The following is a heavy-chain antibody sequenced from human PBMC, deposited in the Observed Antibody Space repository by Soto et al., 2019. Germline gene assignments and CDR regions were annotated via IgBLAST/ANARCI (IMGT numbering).Heavy chain of an antibody. D-gene: IGHD6-19*01. Sequence: QVQLVQSGAEVKKPGASVKVSCKASGYTFTGYYMHWVRQAPGQGLEWMGWINPNSGGTNYAQKFQGWVTMTRDTSISTDYMELSRLRSDDTAVYYCARDVVSSGWEYFQHWGQGTLVTVSS. CDR2: INPNSGGT. CDR3: ARDVVSSGWEYFQH. CDR1: GYTFTGYY. J-gene: IGHJ1*01. V-gene: IGHV1-2*04.